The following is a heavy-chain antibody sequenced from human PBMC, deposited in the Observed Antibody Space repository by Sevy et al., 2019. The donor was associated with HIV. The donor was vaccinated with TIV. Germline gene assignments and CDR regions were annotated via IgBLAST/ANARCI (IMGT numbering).Heavy chain of an antibody. CDR1: GFTFDDYA. Sequence: GKSLKISCAASGFTFDDYAMHWVRQAPGKGLEWVSLMSWDGGNTYYADSVKGRFTISRDNSKNSLYLQMNSLRTEDTALYYCVKDRAEDYGMDVWGQGTSVTVSS. V-gene: IGHV3-43D*03. J-gene: IGHJ6*02. CDR3: VKDRAEDYGMDV. CDR2: MSWDGGNT.